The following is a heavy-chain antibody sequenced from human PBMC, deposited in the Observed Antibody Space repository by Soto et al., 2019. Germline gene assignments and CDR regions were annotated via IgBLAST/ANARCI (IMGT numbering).Heavy chain of an antibody. CDR2: IYYSGST. J-gene: IGHJ4*02. CDR1: GGSISSYY. V-gene: IGHV4-59*01. Sequence: PSETLSLTCTVSGGSISSYYWSWIRQPPGKGLEWIGYIYYSGSTNYNPSLKSRVTISVDTSKNQFSLKLSPVTAADTAVYYCARYSGSYLGYFDYWGQGTLVTVSS. CDR3: ARYSGSYLGYFDY. D-gene: IGHD1-26*01.